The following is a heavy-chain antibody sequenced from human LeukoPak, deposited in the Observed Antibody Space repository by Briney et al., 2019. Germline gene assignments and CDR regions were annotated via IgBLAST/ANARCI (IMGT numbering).Heavy chain of an antibody. CDR2: IGTASDT. J-gene: IGHJ6*03. CDR1: GFTFSSFD. D-gene: IGHD1-1*01. CDR3: ARGPHRGKYYYMDV. Sequence: GGSLRLSCAASGFTFSSFDMHWVRQPTGQGLEWGSTIGTASDTYYPGSVEGRFTLSRDNAKNSLYLQMNSLTAGDTAVYYCARGPHRGKYYYMDVWGKGTTVTVSS. V-gene: IGHV3-13*01.